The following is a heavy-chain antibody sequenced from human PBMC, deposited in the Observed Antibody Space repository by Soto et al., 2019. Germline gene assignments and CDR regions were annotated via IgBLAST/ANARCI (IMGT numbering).Heavy chain of an antibody. CDR3: AKDKRSSGSYFYFDY. Sequence: GGSLRLSCAASGFIFSSYAMNWVRHTPGRGLEWIAGISGSGISTYYADSVKGRFTISRDNSKNTLYLQMNSLRAEDTAVYYCAKDKRSSGSYFYFDYWGQGTLVTVSS. V-gene: IGHV3-23*01. J-gene: IGHJ4*02. CDR2: ISGSGIST. CDR1: GFIFSSYA. D-gene: IGHD1-26*01.